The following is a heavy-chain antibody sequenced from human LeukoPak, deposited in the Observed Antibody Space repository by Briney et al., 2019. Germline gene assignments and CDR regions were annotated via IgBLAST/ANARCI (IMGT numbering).Heavy chain of an antibody. CDR1: GGSFSGYY. V-gene: IGHV4-34*01. CDR2: INHSGST. D-gene: IGHD1-7*01. Sequence: PSETLSLTCAVYGGSFSGYYWSWIRQPPGKGLEWIGEINHSGSTNYNPSLKSRVTISVGTSKNQFSLKLSSVTAADTAVYYCATTGTTQANYYYYYMDVWGKGTTVTVSS. CDR3: ATTGTTQANYYYYYMDV. J-gene: IGHJ6*03.